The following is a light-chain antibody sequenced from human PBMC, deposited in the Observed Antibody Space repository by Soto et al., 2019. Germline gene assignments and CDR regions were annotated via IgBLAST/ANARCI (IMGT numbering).Light chain of an antibody. CDR1: SSDVGRYNY. CDR3: NSYTSSSTLVV. Sequence: QSALTQPASVSGSPGQSITISCTGTSSDVGRYNYVSWYQQHPGKAPKLMIYEVSNRPSGVSNRFSGSKSGNTASLTISGLQAEDEADYYCNSYTSSSTLVVFGGGTKLTVL. J-gene: IGLJ2*01. CDR2: EVS. V-gene: IGLV2-14*01.